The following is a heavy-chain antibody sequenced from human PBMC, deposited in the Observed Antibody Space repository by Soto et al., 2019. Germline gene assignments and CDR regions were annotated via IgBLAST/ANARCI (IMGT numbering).Heavy chain of an antibody. D-gene: IGHD2-15*01. CDR3: ARDLQCSGCSCDYGVDY. Sequence: QVQLVQSGAEVKKPGSSVKVSCKASGGTFSSYAISWVRQAPGQGLEWMGGIIPIFGTANYAQKFQGRVTITADESTITAYMELSSLRSEDTAVYYCARDLQCSGCSCDYGVDYWGQGTLVTVSS. V-gene: IGHV1-69*01. CDR1: GGTFSSYA. J-gene: IGHJ4*02. CDR2: IIPIFGTA.